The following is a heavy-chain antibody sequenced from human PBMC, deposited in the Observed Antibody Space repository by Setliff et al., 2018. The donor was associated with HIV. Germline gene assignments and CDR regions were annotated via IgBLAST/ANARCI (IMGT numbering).Heavy chain of an antibody. CDR1: GFVFSDHS. D-gene: IGHD1-26*01. V-gene: IGHV3-48*01. Sequence: PGGSLRLSCAASGFVFSDHSLHWVRQAPGEGLEWLSYISAPGTTVSYADSVRGRFIISRDSFRNVLYLQMKNLRVEDTALYYCVRDQLRRPERWDFDFWGQGTLVTVSS. CDR3: VRDQLRRPERWDFDF. J-gene: IGHJ4*02. CDR2: ISAPGTTV.